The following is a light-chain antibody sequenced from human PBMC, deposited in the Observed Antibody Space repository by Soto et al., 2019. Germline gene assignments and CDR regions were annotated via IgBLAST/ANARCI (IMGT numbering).Light chain of an antibody. CDR1: QGIGSY. V-gene: IGKV1-9*01. CDR2: AAS. CDR3: QQLNSFPIT. J-gene: IGKJ5*01. Sequence: DIQLTQSPSFLSVSVGDRVTITCRASQGIGSYLAWYQQKPGKAPKVLIYAASSLQRGVPSRFSGSGSGTEVTLTISSLQPEDIATYYCQQLNSFPITFGQGTRLESK.